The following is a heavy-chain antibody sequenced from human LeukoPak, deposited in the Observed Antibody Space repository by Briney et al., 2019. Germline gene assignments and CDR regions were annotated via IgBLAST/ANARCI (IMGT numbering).Heavy chain of an antibody. D-gene: IGHD5-24*01. CDR1: GFTFSSYG. Sequence: GGSLRLSCAASGFTFSSYGMHWVRQAPGKGLEWVAVILYDGSNKYYADSVKGRFTISRDNSKNKLYLQMNSLRAEDTAVYYCARSTVEMATIEGYGRTFGYWGQGTLVTVSS. CDR2: ILYDGSNK. V-gene: IGHV3-33*01. CDR3: ARSTVEMATIEGYGRTFGY. J-gene: IGHJ4*02.